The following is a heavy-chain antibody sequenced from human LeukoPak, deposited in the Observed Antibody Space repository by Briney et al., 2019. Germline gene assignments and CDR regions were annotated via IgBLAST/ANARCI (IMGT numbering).Heavy chain of an antibody. V-gene: IGHV3-30-3*01. CDR3: ARDPVGIQLWTYFDY. CDR1: GFTFNSYA. CDR2: ISYDGSNK. Sequence: GGSLRLSCAASGFTFNSYALHWVRQAPGKGLEWVAVISYDGSNKYYADSVKGRFTISRDNPKNTLYLQMNSLRAEDTAVYYCARDPVGIQLWTYFDYWGQGTLVTVSS. D-gene: IGHD5-18*01. J-gene: IGHJ4*02.